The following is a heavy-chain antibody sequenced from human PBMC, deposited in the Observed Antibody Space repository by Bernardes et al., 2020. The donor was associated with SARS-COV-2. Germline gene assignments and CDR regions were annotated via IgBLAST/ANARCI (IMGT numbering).Heavy chain of an antibody. Sequence: SETLSLTCAVYGGSLSGYYWNWIRQPPGKGLEWIGEINYSGSTNYNPSLKSRVTISVDTSKNQFSLKLTSVTAADTAVYYCVRAVWGIWHFDLWGRDTLVTVSS. D-gene: IGHD3-16*01. CDR2: INYSGST. J-gene: IGHJ2*01. CDR1: GGSLSGYY. V-gene: IGHV4-34*01. CDR3: VRAVWGIWHFDL.